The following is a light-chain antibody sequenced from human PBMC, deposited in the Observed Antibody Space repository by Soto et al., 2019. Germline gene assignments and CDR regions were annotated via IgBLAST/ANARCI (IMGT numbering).Light chain of an antibody. J-gene: IGLJ1*01. CDR2: EVS. Sequence: QSALSQPASVSGSPGQSITISCTGTSSDVGGYNYVSWYQQQPGKVPKLMIYEVSHRPSGVSNRFSGSKSGNTASLTISGLQAEDEADYYCSSYTRSSTHVFGTGTKVTVL. CDR3: SSYTRSSTHV. CDR1: SSDVGGYNY. V-gene: IGLV2-14*01.